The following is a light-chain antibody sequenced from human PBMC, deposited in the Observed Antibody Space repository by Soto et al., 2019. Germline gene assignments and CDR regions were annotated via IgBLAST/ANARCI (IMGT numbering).Light chain of an antibody. J-gene: IGKJ4*01. CDR2: DAS. Sequence: ETVMTQSPATRSVWPLGIVRLSCMASQGVSSNHLAWYQQKPGQAPRLLIYDASNRATGIPARFSGSGSGTDFTLTITSLEPEDFAVYYCQHRSNWPAFGGGTKVDI. CDR1: QGVSSN. CDR3: QHRSNWPA. V-gene: IGKV3-11*01.